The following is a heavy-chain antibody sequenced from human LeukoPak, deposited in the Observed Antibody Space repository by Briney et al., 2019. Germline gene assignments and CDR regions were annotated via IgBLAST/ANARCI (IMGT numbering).Heavy chain of an antibody. CDR3: ATGGGLATEIDY. V-gene: IGHV3-30*04. CDR2: VSYDGIIK. Sequence: GRSLRLSCATSGFTFSGCAMHWVRQAPGKGLEWVAVVSYDGIIKYYADSLKGRFTISRDNSKDTLYLQMNSLRTEDTAMYYCATGGGLATEIDYWGQGTLVTVSS. D-gene: IGHD3-16*01. CDR1: GFTFSGCA. J-gene: IGHJ4*02.